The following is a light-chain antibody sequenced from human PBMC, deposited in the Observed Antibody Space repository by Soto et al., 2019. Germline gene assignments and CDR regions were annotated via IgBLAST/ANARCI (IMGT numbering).Light chain of an antibody. CDR1: QSVRSSF. J-gene: IGKJ4*01. V-gene: IGKV3-20*01. Sequence: EIVLTQSPGTLSLSPGERATLSCRASQSVRSSFLAWYQQKPGQAPRLRLYGASSRATGIPDRFTGSGSGTDFTLTIIRLEPEDLAVYYCQQYGSSHTFGGGNKVEIK. CDR3: QQYGSSHT. CDR2: GAS.